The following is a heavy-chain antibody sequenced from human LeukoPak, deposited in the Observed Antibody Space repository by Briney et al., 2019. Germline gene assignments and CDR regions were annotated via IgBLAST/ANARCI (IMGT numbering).Heavy chain of an antibody. V-gene: IGHV4-4*02. CDR1: GVSISSSNW. D-gene: IGHD1-26*01. CDR2: IYHSGST. J-gene: IGHJ4*02. Sequence: PSETLSLTCAVSGVSISSSNWWSWVRQPPGKGLEWIGEIYHSGSTNYNPSLKSRVTISVDKSKNQFSLKLSSVTAADTAVYYCARAQVVGATTEFDYWGQGTLVTVSS. CDR3: ARAQVVGATTEFDY.